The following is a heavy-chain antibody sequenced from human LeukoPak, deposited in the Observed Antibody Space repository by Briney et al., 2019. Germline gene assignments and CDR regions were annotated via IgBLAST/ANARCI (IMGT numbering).Heavy chain of an antibody. V-gene: IGHV3-30*02. CDR1: GFTFSSYA. J-gene: IGHJ6*02. Sequence: GGSLRLSCAASGFTFSSYAMHWVRQAPGKGLEWVALMRSDGTSTYYVASVRGRFTISRDNSKNTLYLQMNSLRAEDTAVYHCAKDRDGSGGYQKSLDVWGQGTTVTVSS. CDR2: MRSDGTST. CDR3: AKDRDGSGGYQKSLDV. D-gene: IGHD3-10*01.